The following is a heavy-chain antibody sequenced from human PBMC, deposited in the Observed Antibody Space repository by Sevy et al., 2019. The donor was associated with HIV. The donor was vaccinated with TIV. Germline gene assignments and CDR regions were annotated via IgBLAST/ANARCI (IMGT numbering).Heavy chain of an antibody. CDR2: IKSKTDGGTT. D-gene: IGHD3-3*01. CDR3: TTDTGISDYDFWSGRDDTFDN. J-gene: IGHJ3*02. Sequence: GGSLRLSCAASGFTFSNAWMSWVRQAPGKGLEWVGRIKSKTDGGTTDYAAPVKGRFTISTDESKNTLYLQMNSLKTEDTALYYCTTDTGISDYDFWSGRDDTFDNWGQGTMVTVSS. CDR1: GFTFSNAW. V-gene: IGHV3-15*01.